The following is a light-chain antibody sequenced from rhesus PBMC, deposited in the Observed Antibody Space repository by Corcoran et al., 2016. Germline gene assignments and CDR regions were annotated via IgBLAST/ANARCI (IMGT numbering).Light chain of an antibody. CDR3: QHDYSTPWT. Sequence: DIQMTQSPSSLSASVGDRVTITCRASQGVSNDLAWYQQKPGETPKLQIYEASRLQSGIPSWFSGRGSGTDFTLTISSLQSEDFATYYCQHDYSTPWTFGQGTKVEIK. J-gene: IGKJ1*01. V-gene: IGKV1-25*01. CDR1: QGVSND. CDR2: EAS.